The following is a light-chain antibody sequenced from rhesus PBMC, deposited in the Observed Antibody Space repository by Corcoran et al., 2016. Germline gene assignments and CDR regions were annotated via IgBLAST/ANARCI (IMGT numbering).Light chain of an antibody. CDR3: SSYAGRNYI. V-gene: IGLV2-32*02. J-gene: IGLJ1*01. CDR1: SSDIGGYNY. CDR2: EVS. Sequence: QAALTQPRSVSGSPGQSVTISCTGTSSDIGGYNYVSWYQQHPVTAPKLMIYEVSKRPSGVSDRFSGSKSGNTASLTISGLQAGDEADYYFSSYAGRNYIFGVGTRLTVL.